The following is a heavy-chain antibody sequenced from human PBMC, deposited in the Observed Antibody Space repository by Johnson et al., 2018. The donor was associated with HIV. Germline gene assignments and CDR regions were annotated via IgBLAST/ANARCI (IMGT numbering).Heavy chain of an antibody. D-gene: IGHD5-24*01. V-gene: IGHV3-30*14. J-gene: IGHJ3*02. CDR1: GFTFSSYP. Sequence: QVQLVESGGGVVQPGRSLRLSCAASGFTFSSYPMHWVRQAPGKGLEWVAVISYDGSNKYYADSVKGRFTISRDNSKNTLYLQMNSLRAEDTAVYYCARACRDGYTCDAFDIWGQGTMVTVSS. CDR2: ISYDGSNK. CDR3: ARACRDGYTCDAFDI.